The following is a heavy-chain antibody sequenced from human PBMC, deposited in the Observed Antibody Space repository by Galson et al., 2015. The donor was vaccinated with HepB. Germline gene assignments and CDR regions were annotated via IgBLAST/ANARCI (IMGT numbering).Heavy chain of an antibody. V-gene: IGHV1-69*13. CDR1: GGTFSSYA. J-gene: IGHJ6*03. CDR3: AVGGIVAAGILLMDV. CDR2: IIPIFDTA. D-gene: IGHD6-13*01. Sequence: SVKVSCKASGGTFSSYAISWVRQAPGQGLEWMGGIIPIFDTANYAQKFQGRVTVTADESTSTAYMELSSLRSEDTAVYYCAVGGIVAAGILLMDVWGKGTTVTVSS.